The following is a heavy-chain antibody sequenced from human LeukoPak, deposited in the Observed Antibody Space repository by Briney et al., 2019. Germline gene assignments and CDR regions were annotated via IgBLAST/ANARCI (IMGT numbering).Heavy chain of an antibody. CDR2: ISSSSSYI. CDR3: ARDLSGRDSSGYYRSFDC. D-gene: IGHD3-22*01. J-gene: IGHJ4*02. CDR1: GFTFSSYS. Sequence: GGSLRLSCAASGFTFSSYSMNWVRRAPGKGLEWVSSISSSSSYIYYADSVKGRFTISRDNAKNSLFLQMNSLRADDTAVYYCARDLSGRDSSGYYRSFDCWGQGTLVTVSS. V-gene: IGHV3-21*01.